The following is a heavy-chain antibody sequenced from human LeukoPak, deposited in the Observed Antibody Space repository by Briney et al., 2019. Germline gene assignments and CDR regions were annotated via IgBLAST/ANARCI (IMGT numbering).Heavy chain of an antibody. Sequence: PGGSLRLSWAAAGFTFSSYWMSWVRQAPGKGLEWVAKIKQDGSEKYYVDSVKGRFTISRDNAKNSLYLQMNSLRAEDTAVYYCARATYYFDYWGQGTLVTVSS. J-gene: IGHJ4*02. CDR2: IKQDGSEK. V-gene: IGHV3-7*04. CDR3: ARATYYFDY. CDR1: GFTFSSYW.